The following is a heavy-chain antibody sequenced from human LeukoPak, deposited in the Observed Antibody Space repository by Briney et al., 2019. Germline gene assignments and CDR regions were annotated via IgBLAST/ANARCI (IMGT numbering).Heavy chain of an antibody. CDR1: GFTFSSYA. Sequence: GGSLRLSCAASGFTFSSYAMSWVRQAPGKGLEWVAGISGSGGNTYYADSVKGRFTISRDNSQNTLHLLMNSLRVEDSAVYYCAKDGQWLRPRVFDSWGQGTLVSVSS. V-gene: IGHV3-23*01. J-gene: IGHJ4*02. CDR3: AKDGQWLRPRVFDS. D-gene: IGHD5-12*01. CDR2: ISGSGGNT.